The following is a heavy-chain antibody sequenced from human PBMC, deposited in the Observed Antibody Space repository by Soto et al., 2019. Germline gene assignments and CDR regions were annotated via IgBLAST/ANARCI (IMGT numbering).Heavy chain of an antibody. CDR2: FNPANRNT. Sequence: QVKRVQSGAEVKRPGTSVKVSCKVSGYTFTNYGINWVRQAPGQGLEWVGWFNPANRNTNYAQKFQDRVSMTKDTSTNTAYMGLRGLRSDETAVYYCARVRFGDPFDFWGQGTLVTVSS. J-gene: IGHJ4*02. V-gene: IGHV1-18*01. D-gene: IGHD2-21*02. CDR1: GYTFTNYG. CDR3: ARVRFGDPFDF.